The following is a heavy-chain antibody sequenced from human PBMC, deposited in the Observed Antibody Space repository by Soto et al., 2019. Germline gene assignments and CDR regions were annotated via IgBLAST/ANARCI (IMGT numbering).Heavy chain of an antibody. V-gene: IGHV4-30-4*01. CDR3: ARGGRGDTVLREYWYFDL. CDR1: GGSITSGDYY. J-gene: IGHJ2*01. D-gene: IGHD3-16*01. Sequence: QVQLQESGPGLVKPSQTLSLTCTVSGGSITSGDYYWSWIRQPPGKGLEWIGYIYYSGSTYYNPSLKSRVTISVDTSKNQFSLKLSSVTDADTAVYYCARGGRGDTVLREYWYFDLWGRGTLVTVSS. CDR2: IYYSGST.